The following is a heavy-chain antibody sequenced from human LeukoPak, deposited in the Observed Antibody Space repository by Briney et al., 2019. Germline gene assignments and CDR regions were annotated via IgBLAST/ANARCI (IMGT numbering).Heavy chain of an antibody. V-gene: IGHV4-39*01. CDR1: GGSITSSSYY. D-gene: IGHD3-3*01. Sequence: SETLSLTCTVSGGSITSSSYYWGWIRQPPGKGLEWIGSIYYSGSTYYNPSLKSRVTISVDTSKNQFSLKLSSVSAADTAVYYCARRQRINNNDFRSGYSQSGFDYWGQGTLVTVSS. J-gene: IGHJ4*02. CDR3: ARRQRINNNDFRSGYSQSGFDY. CDR2: IYYSGST.